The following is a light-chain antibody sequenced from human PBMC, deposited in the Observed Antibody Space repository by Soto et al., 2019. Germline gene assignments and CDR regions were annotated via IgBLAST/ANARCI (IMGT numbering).Light chain of an antibody. Sequence: QSALTQPASVSGSPGQSITISCTGTSSDVGGYNYVSWYQQHPGKAPKLMIYDVSNRPSGVSNRFSASKSGNTASLTISGLQAEYEADYYCSSYKSSSTRVFGTGTEVTVL. V-gene: IGLV2-14*01. CDR3: SSYKSSSTRV. J-gene: IGLJ1*01. CDR2: DVS. CDR1: SSDVGGYNY.